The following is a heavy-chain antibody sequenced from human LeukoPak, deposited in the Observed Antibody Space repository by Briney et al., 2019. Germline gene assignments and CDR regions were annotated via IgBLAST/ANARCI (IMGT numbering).Heavy chain of an antibody. CDR1: GFTFSNAW. J-gene: IGHJ6*03. D-gene: IGHD3-10*01. CDR2: IKSKTDGGTT. CDR3: TTVSYGSGLYYMDV. V-gene: IGHV3-15*01. Sequence: GGSLRLSCAASGFTFSNAWMSWVRQAPGKGLEWVGRIKSKTDGGTTDYAAPVKGRFTISRDDSKNTLYLQMNSLKTEDTAVYYCTTVSYGSGLYYMDVWGKGTTVTVSS.